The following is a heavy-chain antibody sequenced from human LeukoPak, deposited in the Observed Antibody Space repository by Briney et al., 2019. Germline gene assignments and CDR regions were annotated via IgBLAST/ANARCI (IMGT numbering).Heavy chain of an antibody. CDR1: GFTFDDYA. CDR3: ASIEFDY. CDR2: ISWNSGSI. Sequence: PGGSLRLSCAASGFTFDDYAMHWVRQAPGKGLEWVSGISWNSGSIGYADSVKGRFTISRDNSKNTLYLQMNSLRAEDTAVYYCASIEFDYWGQGTLVTVSS. J-gene: IGHJ4*02. V-gene: IGHV3-9*01. D-gene: IGHD6-6*01.